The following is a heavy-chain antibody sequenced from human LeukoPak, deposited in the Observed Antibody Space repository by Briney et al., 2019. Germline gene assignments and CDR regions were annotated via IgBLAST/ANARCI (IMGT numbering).Heavy chain of an antibody. CDR3: ATTLLRLVRGVINYIDV. CDR1: GYTFTSYD. CDR2: MNPNSGNT. Sequence: ASVKVSCKASGYTFTSYDINWVRQATGQGLEWMGWMNPNSGNTGYAQKFQGRVTMTRNTSISTAYMELSSLRSEDTAVYYCATTLLRLVRGVINYIDVWGKGTTVTVSS. D-gene: IGHD3-10*01. V-gene: IGHV1-8*01. J-gene: IGHJ6*03.